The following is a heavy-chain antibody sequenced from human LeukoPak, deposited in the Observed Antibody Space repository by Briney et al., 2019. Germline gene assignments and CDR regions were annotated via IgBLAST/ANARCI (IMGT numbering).Heavy chain of an antibody. Sequence: GGSLRLSCAASGFTFSSYSMNWVRQAPGKGLEWVSSISSSSSYIYYADSMKGRFTISRDNAKNSLYLQMNSRRAEDTAVYYCARDFPRDNDAFDIWGQGTMVTVSS. V-gene: IGHV3-21*01. J-gene: IGHJ3*02. CDR3: ARDFPRDNDAFDI. CDR2: ISSSSSYI. CDR1: GFTFSSYS.